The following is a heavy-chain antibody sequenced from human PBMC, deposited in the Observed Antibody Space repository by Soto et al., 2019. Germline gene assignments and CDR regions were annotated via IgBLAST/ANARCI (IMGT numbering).Heavy chain of an antibody. Sequence: QVQLVESGGGVVQPGRSLRLSCAASGFTFSSYGMHWVRQAPGKGLEWVAVISYDGSNKYYADSVKGRFTISRDNSKNTLYLQMNSLRAEDTAVYYCAKFYDSSGYYSPWGQGTLVTVSS. CDR2: ISYDGSNK. CDR1: GFTFSSYG. J-gene: IGHJ4*02. V-gene: IGHV3-30*18. D-gene: IGHD3-22*01. CDR3: AKFYDSSGYYSP.